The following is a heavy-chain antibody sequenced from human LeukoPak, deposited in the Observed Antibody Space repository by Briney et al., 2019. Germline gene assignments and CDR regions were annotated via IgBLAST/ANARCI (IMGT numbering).Heavy chain of an antibody. V-gene: IGHV4-59*01. J-gene: IGHJ4*02. CDR2: IYYSGST. D-gene: IGHD5-18*01. CDR3: ARGTAMVTWTLDY. Sequence: PSQTLSLTCTDSGASISSYYWSWIRQPPGKGRERLGYIYYSGSTNYNPALKSRVTISVDTSKNQFSQKLSSVTAADTAVYYCARGTAMVTWTLDYWGQGTLVTVSS. CDR1: GASISSYY.